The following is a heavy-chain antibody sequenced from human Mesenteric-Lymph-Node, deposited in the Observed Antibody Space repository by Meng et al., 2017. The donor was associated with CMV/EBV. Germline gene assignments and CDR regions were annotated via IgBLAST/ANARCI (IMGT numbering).Heavy chain of an antibody. J-gene: IGHJ4*02. Sequence: YGGSVRGYYWSWIRQPPWKGLDWIGELNHSGSTNYNPSLKSRVTISVDKSKNQFSLKLSSVTAADTAVYYCARGSTMVRGSYGYWGQGTLVTVSS. V-gene: IGHV4-34*01. CDR1: GGSVRGYY. CDR2: LNHSGST. CDR3: ARGSTMVRGSYGY. D-gene: IGHD3-10*01.